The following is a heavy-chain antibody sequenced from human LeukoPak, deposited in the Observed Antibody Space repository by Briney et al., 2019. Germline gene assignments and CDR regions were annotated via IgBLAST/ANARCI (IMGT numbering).Heavy chain of an antibody. CDR3: ATVNQDGFYYYYMDV. J-gene: IGHJ6*03. CDR2: IYYSGST. CDR1: GGSISSYY. V-gene: IGHV4-59*01. Sequence: SETLSLTCTVSGGSISSYYWSWIRQPPGKGLEWIGYIYYSGSTDYNPSLKSRVTISVDTSKNQFSLKLSSVTAADTAVYYCATVNQDGFYYYYMDVWGKGTTVTVSS. D-gene: IGHD5-24*01.